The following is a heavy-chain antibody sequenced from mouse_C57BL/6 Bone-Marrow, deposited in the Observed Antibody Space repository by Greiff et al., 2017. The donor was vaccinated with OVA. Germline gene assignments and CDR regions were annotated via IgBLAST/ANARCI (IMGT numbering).Heavy chain of an antibody. CDR2: IWRGGST. Sequence: QVQLKESGPGLVQPSQSLSITCTVSGFSLTSYGVHWVRQSPGKGLEWLGVIWRGGSTDYNAAFMSRLSITKDNSKSQVFFKMNSLQADDTAIYYCAKKGDYDGVYYAMDYWGQGTSVTVSS. J-gene: IGHJ4*01. V-gene: IGHV2-5*01. CDR3: AKKGDYDGVYYAMDY. CDR1: GFSLTSYG. D-gene: IGHD2-4*01.